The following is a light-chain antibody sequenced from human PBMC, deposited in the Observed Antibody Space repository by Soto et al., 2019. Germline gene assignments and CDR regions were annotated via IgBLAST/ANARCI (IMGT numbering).Light chain of an antibody. J-gene: IGKJ1*01. CDR2: AAS. Sequence: DIQMTQSPSSLSASVGDRVTITCRASQSISSYLNWYQQKPGKAPNLLIYAASRLQSGVPSRFSGSGSGTDFTLTIRSLQPEDFASYYCQQSYTTPRTFGQGTRVGIK. V-gene: IGKV1-39*01. CDR3: QQSYTTPRT. CDR1: QSISSY.